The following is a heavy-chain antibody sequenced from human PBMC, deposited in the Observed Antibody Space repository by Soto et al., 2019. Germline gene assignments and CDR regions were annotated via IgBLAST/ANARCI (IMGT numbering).Heavy chain of an antibody. J-gene: IGHJ1*01. D-gene: IGHD2-15*01. CDR3: AKDSPVGVPLLRDLHD. CDR2: ISYDGSNK. CDR1: GFTFSSYG. Sequence: PGGSLRLSCAASGFTFSSYGMHWVRQAPGKGLEWVAVISYDGSNKYYADSVKGRFTISRDNSKNTVYLQMNSLRAEDTAVYYCAKDSPVGVPLLRDLHDWGQGTLVTVSS. V-gene: IGHV3-30*18.